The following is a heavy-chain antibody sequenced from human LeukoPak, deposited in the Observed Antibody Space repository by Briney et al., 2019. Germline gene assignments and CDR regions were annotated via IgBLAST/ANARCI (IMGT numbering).Heavy chain of an antibody. Sequence: PGGSLRLSCAASGFTFSSYSMNWVRQAPGKGLEWVGFIRSKAYGGTTEYAASVKGRFTISRDDSKSIAYLQMNSLKTEDTAVYYCTRDVRMAARRHYYYYYMDVWGKGTTVTVSS. CDR2: IRSKAYGGTT. V-gene: IGHV3-49*04. CDR3: TRDVRMAARRHYYYYYMDV. J-gene: IGHJ6*03. CDR1: GFTFSSYS. D-gene: IGHD6-6*01.